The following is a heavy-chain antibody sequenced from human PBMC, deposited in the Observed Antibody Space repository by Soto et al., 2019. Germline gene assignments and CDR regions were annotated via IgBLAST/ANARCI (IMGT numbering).Heavy chain of an antibody. CDR3: AREAYCSGGSCYLYYFDY. D-gene: IGHD2-15*01. V-gene: IGHV1-18*01. Sequence: GASVKVSCKASGYTFTSYGISWVRQAPGQGLEWMGWISAYNGNTNYAQKLQGRVTMTTDTSTSTAYMELRSLRSDDTAVYYCAREAYCSGGSCYLYYFDYSGQGTLVTVSS. J-gene: IGHJ4*02. CDR2: ISAYNGNT. CDR1: GYTFTSYG.